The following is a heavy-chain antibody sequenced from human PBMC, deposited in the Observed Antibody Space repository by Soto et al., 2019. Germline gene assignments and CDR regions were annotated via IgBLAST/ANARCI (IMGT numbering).Heavy chain of an antibody. Sequence: DVQLVESGGGLVQPGGSLRLSCAAYRFTFSNYWMTWVRQAPGKGLEWVANIKEDGSEKSHVDSVKGRFTISRDNAKNSLYLQMNSLRAEDTAVYYCARAAYSGGGLDVWGQGTTVTVS. D-gene: IGHD5-18*01. V-gene: IGHV3-7*04. CDR3: ARAAYSGGGLDV. CDR1: RFTFSNYW. J-gene: IGHJ6*02. CDR2: IKEDGSEK.